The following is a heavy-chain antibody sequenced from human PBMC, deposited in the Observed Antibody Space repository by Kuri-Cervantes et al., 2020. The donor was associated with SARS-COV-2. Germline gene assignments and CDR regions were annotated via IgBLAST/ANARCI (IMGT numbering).Heavy chain of an antibody. CDR2: ISSSSSYI. D-gene: IGHD3-3*01. CDR1: GFTFSSYS. Sequence: GESLKISCAASGFTFSSYSMNWVRQAPGKGLEWVSSISSSSSYIYYADSVKGRFTISRDNSKNTLYLQMNSLRAEDTAVYYCARGLAIFGVRNAFDIWGQGTMVTVSS. V-gene: IGHV3-21*01. J-gene: IGHJ3*02. CDR3: ARGLAIFGVRNAFDI.